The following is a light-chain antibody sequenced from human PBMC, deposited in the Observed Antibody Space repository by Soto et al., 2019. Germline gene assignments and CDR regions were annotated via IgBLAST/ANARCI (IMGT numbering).Light chain of an antibody. J-gene: IGKJ5*01. V-gene: IGKV1-39*01. CDR1: HNMKTW. CDR2: AAS. Sequence: DIQMSQSPPSLSASVGDRVTITCRASHNMKTWLNWYQQRTGKAPKLLIYAASSLHGGGPSRFSGSGSWTHFTLTISSLQPEDFATDYCHQSYSTPITFGQGTRLEIK. CDR3: HQSYSTPIT.